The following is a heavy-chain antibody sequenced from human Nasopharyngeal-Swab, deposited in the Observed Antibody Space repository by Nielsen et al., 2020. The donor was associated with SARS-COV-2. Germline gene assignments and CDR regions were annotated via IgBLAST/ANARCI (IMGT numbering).Heavy chain of an antibody. CDR2: IYPGDSDT. V-gene: IGHV5-51*01. J-gene: IGHJ2*01. CDR3: ARPGDIAVAGDDWYFDL. D-gene: IGHD6-19*01. Sequence: VRQMPGKGLAWVGIIYPGDSDTRYSPSFQGQVTISADKSISTAYLQWSSLKASDTAMYYCARPGDIAVAGDDWYFDLWGRGTLVTVSS.